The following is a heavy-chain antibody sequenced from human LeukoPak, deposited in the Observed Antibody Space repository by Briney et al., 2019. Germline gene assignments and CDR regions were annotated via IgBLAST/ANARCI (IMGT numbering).Heavy chain of an antibody. Sequence: PSETLSLTCTVSGGSISNYFWNWIRRPPGKGLESIGYIYYSGSSNYNPSLKSRVTISLDTSKNQFSLRLSSVTAADTAVYYCARFPGSAEYRHYYYMDVWGKGTTVTVSS. CDR1: GGSISNYF. J-gene: IGHJ6*03. V-gene: IGHV4-59*01. CDR2: IYYSGSS. D-gene: IGHD2-15*01. CDR3: ARFPGSAEYRHYYYMDV.